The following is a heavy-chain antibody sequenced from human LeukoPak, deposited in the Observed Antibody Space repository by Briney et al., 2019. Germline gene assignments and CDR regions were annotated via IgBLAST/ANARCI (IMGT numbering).Heavy chain of an antibody. CDR1: GGSISSYY. D-gene: IGHD6-13*01. Sequence: SETLSLTCTVSGGSISSYYWSWIRQPPGKGLEWIGYIYYSGSTNYNPSLKSRVTISVDTSKNQFSLKLSSVTAADTAVYYCAREGGIAAAGLGYGMDVWGQGTTVTVSS. CDR2: IYYSGST. J-gene: IGHJ6*02. CDR3: AREGGIAAAGLGYGMDV. V-gene: IGHV4-59*01.